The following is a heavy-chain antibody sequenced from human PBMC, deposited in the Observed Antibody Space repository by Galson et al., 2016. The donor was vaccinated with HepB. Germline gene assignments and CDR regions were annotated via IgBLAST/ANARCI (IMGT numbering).Heavy chain of an antibody. D-gene: IGHD1-14*01. CDR2: IKSKSDGGTT. CDR1: GFTFVDAW. J-gene: IGHJ4*02. V-gene: IGHV3-15*01. CDR3: TTDEPRDY. Sequence: SLRLSCAASGFTFVDAWMSWVRQAPGQGLEWVGHIKSKSDGGTTDYAAPVKGRFIISRDDSKNTVYLQVNSLKTEDTAVYYCTTDEPRDYWGQGTLVTVSS.